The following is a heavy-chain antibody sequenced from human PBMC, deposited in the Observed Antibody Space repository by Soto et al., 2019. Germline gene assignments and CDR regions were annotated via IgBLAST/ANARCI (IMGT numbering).Heavy chain of an antibody. CDR3: ARQGVGLPGY. J-gene: IGHJ4*02. CDR1: GGSIASTTYY. Sequence: RQLQESGPGLVKPSETLSLTCTVSGGSIASTTYYWAWIRQPPGKGLEWIGSINYSGDTYHNPSLKSRVPISVDTSKNQFSLKLNSVTAADTAVYYCARQGVGLPGYWGQGTLVTVSS. V-gene: IGHV4-39*01. D-gene: IGHD2-2*01. CDR2: INYSGDT.